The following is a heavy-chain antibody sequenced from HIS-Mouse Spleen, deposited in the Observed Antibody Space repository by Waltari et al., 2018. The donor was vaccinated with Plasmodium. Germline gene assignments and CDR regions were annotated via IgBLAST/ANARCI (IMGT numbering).Heavy chain of an antibody. CDR1: GFTFSSYW. J-gene: IGHJ2*01. CDR3: ASSWYWYFDL. V-gene: IGHV3-7*01. CDR2: IKQDGSEK. D-gene: IGHD6-13*01. Sequence: EVQLVESGGGLVQPGGSLRLSCAASGFTFSSYWMSWVRQDPGKGLWWVDNIKQDGSEKYYVYSVKGRFTISRDNAKNSLYLQMNSLRAEDTAVYYCASSWYWYFDLWGRGTLVTVSS.